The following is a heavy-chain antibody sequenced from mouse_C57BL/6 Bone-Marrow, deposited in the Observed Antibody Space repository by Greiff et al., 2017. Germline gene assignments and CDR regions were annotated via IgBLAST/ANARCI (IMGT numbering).Heavy chain of an antibody. CDR3: ARPDGYYVSWCAY. CDR1: GYAFTNYL. Sequence: QVQLQQSGAELVRPGTSVKVSCKASGYAFTNYLIEWVKQRPGQGLEWIGVINPGSGGTNYNEKFKGKATLTADKSSSTAYMQLSSLTSEDSAVYFCARPDGYYVSWCAYWGQGTLVTVSA. D-gene: IGHD2-3*01. CDR2: INPGSGGT. V-gene: IGHV1-54*01. J-gene: IGHJ3*01.